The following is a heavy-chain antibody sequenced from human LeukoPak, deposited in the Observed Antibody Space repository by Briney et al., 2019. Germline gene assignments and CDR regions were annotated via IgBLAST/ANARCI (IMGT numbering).Heavy chain of an antibody. J-gene: IGHJ6*02. CDR3: AGSIVGATTDGMDV. V-gene: IGHV3-23*01. D-gene: IGHD1-26*01. CDR1: GFTFSSYA. Sequence: PGGSLRLSCAASGFTFSSYAMSWFRQAPGKGLEWVSAISSGGSSTYYADSVKGRFTISRDNSKNTLYLQMNSLRAEDTAVYYCAGSIVGATTDGMDVWGQGTTVTVSS. CDR2: ISSGGSST.